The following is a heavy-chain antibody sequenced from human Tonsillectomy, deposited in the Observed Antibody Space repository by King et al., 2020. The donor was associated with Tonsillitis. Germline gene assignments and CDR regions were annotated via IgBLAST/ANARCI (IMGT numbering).Heavy chain of an antibody. Sequence: LQLQESGPGLVKPSETLSLTCTVSGDSITYSSYYWGWIRQPPGKGLEWIGSIYYSGKTYHNPSLKSRVTISVDTSKNQFSLNLKFVTAADTAVYYCARHGRGVVTADYWGQGTLGTVSS. CDR1: GDSITYSSYY. CDR2: IYYSGKT. CDR3: ARHGRGVVTADY. J-gene: IGHJ4*02. V-gene: IGHV4-39*01. D-gene: IGHD2-21*02.